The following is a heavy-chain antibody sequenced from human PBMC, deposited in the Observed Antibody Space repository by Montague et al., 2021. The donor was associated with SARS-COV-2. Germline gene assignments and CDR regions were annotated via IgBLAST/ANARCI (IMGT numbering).Heavy chain of an antibody. CDR3: ARLKRYFDSSGSPSAFDF. V-gene: IGHV4-39*02. Sequence: SETLSLTCTVSGGSISSNIVYWARRRHSPGKGLEWSVSICYSGNTYYHPSSKGEVTIYVETSKNHITLKLSSVTAAETAVYYCARLKRYFDSSGSPSAFDFWGQGTMVTVSS. J-gene: IGHJ3*01. CDR2: ICYSGNT. D-gene: IGHD3-22*01. CDR1: GGSISSNIVY.